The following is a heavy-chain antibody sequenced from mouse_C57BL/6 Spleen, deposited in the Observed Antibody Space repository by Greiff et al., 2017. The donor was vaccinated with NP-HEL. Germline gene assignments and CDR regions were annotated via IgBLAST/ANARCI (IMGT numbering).Heavy chain of an antibody. Sequence: EVHLVESGEGLVKPGGSLKLSCAASGFTFSSYAMSWVRQTPEKRLEWVAYISSGGDYIYYVDTVKGRFTISRDNARNTLYLQMSSLKSEDTAMYYCTRDGGLLGGVDYWGQGTSVTVSS. CDR1: GFTFSSYA. J-gene: IGHJ4*01. D-gene: IGHD2-3*01. V-gene: IGHV5-9-1*02. CDR2: ISSGGDYI. CDR3: TRDGGLLGGVDY.